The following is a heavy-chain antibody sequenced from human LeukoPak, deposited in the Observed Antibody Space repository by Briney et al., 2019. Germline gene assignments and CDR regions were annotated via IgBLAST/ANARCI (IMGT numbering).Heavy chain of an antibody. Sequence: PGGSLRLSCAASGFTFSSYWMNWVRQAPGKGLVWVSRIASDGSSTTYADSVKGRFSISRDNAKNTLYLQMNSLRVEDTAVYYCARGRPHGNDYWGQEPWSPPPQ. J-gene: IGHJ4*01. CDR3: ARGRPHGNDY. CDR1: GFTFSSYW. CDR2: IASDGSST. D-gene: IGHD4-23*01. V-gene: IGHV3-74*01.